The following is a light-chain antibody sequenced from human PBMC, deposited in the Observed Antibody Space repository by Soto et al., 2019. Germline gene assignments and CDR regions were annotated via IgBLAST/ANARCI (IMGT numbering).Light chain of an antibody. CDR1: QSISNSY. J-gene: IGKJ2*01. V-gene: IGKV3-20*01. CDR3: QQYDSSPYT. Sequence: EIVLTQSPGTLSLSPGERATLSCRASQSISNSYLAWYQQKPGQAPRLVIHGISTRATGVPGRFSGGGSGTDFSPTISRLEPEDFAVYYCQQYDSSPYTFGQGTKVDIK. CDR2: GIS.